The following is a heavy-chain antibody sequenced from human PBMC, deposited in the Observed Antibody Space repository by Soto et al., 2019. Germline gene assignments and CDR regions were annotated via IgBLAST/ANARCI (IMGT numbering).Heavy chain of an antibody. D-gene: IGHD3-10*01. CDR1: GGTFSSYA. V-gene: IGHV1-69*01. CDR3: ARCGVTMVRGVIGTNWFDP. CDR2: IIPIFGTA. Sequence: QVQLVQSGAEVKKPGSSVKVSCKASGGTFSSYAISWVRQAPGQGLEWMGGIIPIFGTANYAQKFQGRVTITADESTSTAYMELCSLRSEDTAVYYCARCGVTMVRGVIGTNWFDPWGQGTLVTVSS. J-gene: IGHJ5*02.